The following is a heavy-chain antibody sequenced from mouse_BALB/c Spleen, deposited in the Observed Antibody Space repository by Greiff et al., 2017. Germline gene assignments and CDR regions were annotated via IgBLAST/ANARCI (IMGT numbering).Heavy chain of an antibody. CDR1: GYTFTSYY. J-gene: IGHJ4*01. D-gene: IGHD1-2*01. CDR3: ARSVTTATMDY. Sequence: QVHVKQSGPELVKPGASVRISCKASGYTFTSYYIHWVKQRPGQGLEWIGWIYPGNVNTKYNEKFKGKATLTADKSSSTAYMQLSSLTSEDSAVYFCARSVTTATMDYWGQGTSVTVSS. V-gene: IGHV1S56*01. CDR2: IYPGNVNT.